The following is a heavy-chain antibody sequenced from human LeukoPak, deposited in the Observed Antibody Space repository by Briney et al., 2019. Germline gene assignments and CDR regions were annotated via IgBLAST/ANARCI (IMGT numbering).Heavy chain of an antibody. J-gene: IGHJ4*02. V-gene: IGHV3-30*02. D-gene: IGHD3-9*01. CDR1: GFTFSGYG. CDR2: IRNDGSNK. CDR3: AKDAILTGYSLDY. Sequence: GGSLRLSCAASGFTFSGYGKHWVRQAPCKGLVWVALIRNDGSNKYYAGSMRGRFTISRDNYKNTLYLQINSLRTEDTAIYYCAKDAILTGYSLDYWGQGTLVTVSS.